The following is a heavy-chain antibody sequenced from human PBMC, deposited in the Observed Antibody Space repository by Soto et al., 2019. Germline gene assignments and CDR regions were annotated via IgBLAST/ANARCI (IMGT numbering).Heavy chain of an antibody. CDR3: ARDPAYIRDY. CDR1: GYTFTNYG. D-gene: IGHD2-2*02. Sequence: ASVKVSCKTSGYTFTNYGISWVRQAPGQGLEWMGWISTFNSAVGYAQKLQGRVTMTTDTSTSTAYMELRSLTSDDTAVYFRARDPAYIRDYWGQGALVTVSS. V-gene: IGHV1-18*01. J-gene: IGHJ4*02. CDR2: ISTFNSAV.